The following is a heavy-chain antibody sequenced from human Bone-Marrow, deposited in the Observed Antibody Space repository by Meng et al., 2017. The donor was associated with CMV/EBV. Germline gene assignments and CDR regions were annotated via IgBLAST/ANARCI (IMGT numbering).Heavy chain of an antibody. CDR1: GYTFTSYA. Sequence: CKASGYTFTSYAMHWVRQAPGQRLEWMGWINAGNGNTKYSQKFQGRVTITRDTSASTAYMELSSLRSGDTAVYYCASGYSSGWYALDYWGQGTLVTVSS. CDR2: INAGNGNT. CDR3: ASGYSSGWYALDY. J-gene: IGHJ4*02. V-gene: IGHV1-3*01. D-gene: IGHD6-19*01.